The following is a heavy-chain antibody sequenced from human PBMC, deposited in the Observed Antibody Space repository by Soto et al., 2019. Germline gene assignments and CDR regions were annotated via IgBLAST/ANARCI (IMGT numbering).Heavy chain of an antibody. D-gene: IGHD3-10*01. CDR3: AKTIKGPMVGGGIITARSPYYFDC. Sequence: QVQLVQSGAEVKKPGASVKVSCKASGYTFTSYYMHWVRQAPGQGLEWMGIINPSGGSTSYAQQFQGKVNMTTDKSTSTAYMELSGLRSEDTAVYYFAKTIKGPMVGGGIITARSPYYFDCWGQGTLVTVAS. J-gene: IGHJ4*02. CDR2: INPSGGST. V-gene: IGHV1-46*03. CDR1: GYTFTSYY.